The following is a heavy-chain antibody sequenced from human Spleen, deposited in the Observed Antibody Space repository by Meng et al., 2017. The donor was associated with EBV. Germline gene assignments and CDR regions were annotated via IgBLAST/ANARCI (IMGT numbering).Heavy chain of an antibody. D-gene: IGHD1-26*01. CDR2: INEDGSIV. CDR1: GISAYW. CDR3: AKDCFGARDY. J-gene: IGHJ4*02. Sequence: AQVKESGGCLVQPGVSVRLSCVGSGISAYWVHWVRQVPGKGLVWVSRINEDGSIVNYADSVKGRFTIFRDNAKNTVSLQMNSLRVEDTALYYCAKDCFGARDYWGQGTLVTVSS. V-gene: IGHV3-74*01.